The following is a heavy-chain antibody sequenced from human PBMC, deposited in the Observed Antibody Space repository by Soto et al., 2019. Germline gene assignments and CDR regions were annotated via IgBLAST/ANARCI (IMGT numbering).Heavy chain of an antibody. CDR3: ARASPPGLRILTGYYDY. Sequence: GGSLRLSCAASGFTVSSNYMSWVRQAPGKGLEWVSVIYSGGSTYYADSVKGRFTISRDNSKNTLYLQMNSLRAEDTAVYYCARASPPGLRILTGYYDYWGQGTLVTVSS. CDR2: IYSGGST. D-gene: IGHD3-9*01. J-gene: IGHJ4*02. V-gene: IGHV3-66*01. CDR1: GFTVSSNY.